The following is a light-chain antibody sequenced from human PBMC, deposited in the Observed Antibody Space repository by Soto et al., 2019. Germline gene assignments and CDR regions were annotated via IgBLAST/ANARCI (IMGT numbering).Light chain of an antibody. J-gene: IGLJ2*01. CDR1: SSNIGSNY. V-gene: IGLV1-47*01. CDR3: AAWYDSLSGYVV. CDR2: RNN. Sequence: VRTSPPSGTRTPGGGRPILYTERSSNIGSNYVYWYQQLPGTAPKLLIYRNNQRPSGVPDRFSGSKSGTSASLAISGLRSEDEADYYCAAWYDSLSGYVVFGGGTKVTVL.